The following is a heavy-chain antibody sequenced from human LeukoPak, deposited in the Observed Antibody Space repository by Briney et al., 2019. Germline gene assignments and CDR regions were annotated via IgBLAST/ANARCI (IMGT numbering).Heavy chain of an antibody. CDR3: ARYCSGSWSYYYYYYIDV. V-gene: IGHV5-51*01. J-gene: IGHJ6*03. CDR2: IYPGDSHT. Sequence: GESLKISCEASGYSFTDYWIGWVRQMPGKGLEWMGIIYPGDSHTRYSPSFQGQVTISADKSVSTAYLRWSSLRASDTAIYYCARYCSGSWSYYYYYYIDVWGKGTTVTVSS. D-gene: IGHD3-10*01. CDR1: GYSFTDYW.